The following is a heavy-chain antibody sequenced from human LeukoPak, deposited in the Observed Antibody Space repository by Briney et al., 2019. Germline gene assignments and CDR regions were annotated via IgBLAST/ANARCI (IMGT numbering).Heavy chain of an antibody. Sequence: PGGSLRLSCAASGFTFSSYAMSWVRQAPGKGLEWVSGISGSGGSTYYADSVKGRFTISRDNSKNTLYLQMNSLRAEDTAVYYCAKDKGRYSGYTAFDYWGQGTLVTVSS. CDR1: GFTFSSYA. J-gene: IGHJ4*02. CDR3: AKDKGRYSGYTAFDY. CDR2: ISGSGGST. D-gene: IGHD5-12*01. V-gene: IGHV3-23*01.